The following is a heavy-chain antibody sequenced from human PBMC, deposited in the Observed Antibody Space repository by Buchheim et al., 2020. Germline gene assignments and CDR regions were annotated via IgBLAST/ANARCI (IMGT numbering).Heavy chain of an antibody. Sequence: QVQLQESGPGLVKPSQTLSLTCTVSGGSISSGDYYWSWIRQPPGKGLEWVGYIFYIGSTYYNPSLKSRVTISMDTSKNKVSLTLTSVTAADTAVYYCAREEMKNTAMVRVLDYWGQGTL. CDR2: IFYIGST. CDR1: GGSISSGDYY. CDR3: AREEMKNTAMVRVLDY. D-gene: IGHD5-18*01. J-gene: IGHJ4*02. V-gene: IGHV4-30-4*01.